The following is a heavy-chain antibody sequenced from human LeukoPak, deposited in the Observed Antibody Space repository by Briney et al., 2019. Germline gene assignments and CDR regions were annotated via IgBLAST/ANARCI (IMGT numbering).Heavy chain of an antibody. CDR3: ARLDSSGFYYSNY. D-gene: IGHD3-22*01. Sequence: GESLKISCKGSGYSFTSYWIGWVRQMPGKGLEWMGITHPGDSDTRYSPSFQGQVTISADKSISTAYLQRSTLKASDTAMYYCARLDSSGFYYSNYWGQGTLVTVSS. CDR1: GYSFTSYW. J-gene: IGHJ4*02. CDR2: THPGDSDT. V-gene: IGHV5-51*01.